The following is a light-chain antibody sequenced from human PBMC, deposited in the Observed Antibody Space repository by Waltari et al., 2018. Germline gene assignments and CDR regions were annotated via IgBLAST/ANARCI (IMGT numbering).Light chain of an antibody. J-gene: IGLJ3*02. Sequence: QLVLTQSPSASASLGASVKPTCTLSSGHSSNVIAWLHQQSEKGPRYLMKVNSDGSHSKGDEIPDRFSGASSGAERYLTISSLQSEDEADYYCQTGGHGTWVFGGGTKLTVL. CDR3: QTGGHGTWV. V-gene: IGLV4-69*01. CDR1: SGHSSNV. CDR2: VNSDGSH.